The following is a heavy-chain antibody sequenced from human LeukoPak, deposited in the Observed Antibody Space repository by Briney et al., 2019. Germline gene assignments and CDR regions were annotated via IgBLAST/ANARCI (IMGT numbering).Heavy chain of an antibody. CDR2: ICGRGGRT. V-gene: IGHV3-23*01. Sequence: GGPLTLPCGPSGFTLSSYPMRGAREPPGKGGVCVSAICGRGGRTQYSESVKGRLTSSRDKSKNTLYLQMNSLRAEDTDVYYCARGSTYNDIWTPNWFGLWGEGTLVTVSS. CDR3: ARGSTYNDIWTPNWFGL. J-gene: IGHJ5*02. D-gene: IGHD3-9*01. CDR1: GFTLSSYP.